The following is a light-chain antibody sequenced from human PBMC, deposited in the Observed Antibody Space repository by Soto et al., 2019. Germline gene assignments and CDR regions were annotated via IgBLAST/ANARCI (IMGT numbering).Light chain of an antibody. CDR1: SSDVGGYNY. CDR3: RSYTSSSTLDVV. Sequence: QSALTQPASVSGSPGQSITISCTGTSSDVGGYNYVSWYQQHPAKAPKLMIYDVSNRPSGVSNRFSGSKSGNTASLTISGLQAEDEADYYCRSYTSSSTLDVVFGGGTQLTVL. J-gene: IGLJ2*01. CDR2: DVS. V-gene: IGLV2-14*01.